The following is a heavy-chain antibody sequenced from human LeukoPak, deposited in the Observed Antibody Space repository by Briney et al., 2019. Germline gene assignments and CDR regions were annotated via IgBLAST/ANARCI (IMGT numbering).Heavy chain of an antibody. CDR1: GGTFSSYP. Sequence: SVKVSCKASGGTFSSYPISWVRQAPGQGLEWMGGIIPITGTANYAQKFQGRVTLTTDESTSTAYMELSSLRSEDTAVYYCARRLGSTSKYFDYWGQGTLVTVSS. V-gene: IGHV1-69*05. J-gene: IGHJ4*02. CDR2: IIPITGTA. CDR3: ARRLGSTSKYFDY. D-gene: IGHD6-6*01.